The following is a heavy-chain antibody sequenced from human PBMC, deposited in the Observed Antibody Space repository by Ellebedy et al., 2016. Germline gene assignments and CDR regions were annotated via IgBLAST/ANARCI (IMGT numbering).Heavy chain of an antibody. J-gene: IGHJ6*02. CDR1: GASLSGYY. CDR3: ARGMVRGVTNYYYGMDV. CDR2: INQSGST. V-gene: IGHV4-34*01. Sequence: SETLSLXXAVYGASLSGYYWSWIRQPPGKGLEWIGAINQSGSTNYNPSLKSRVTISVDTSKNQFSLKLSSVTAADTAVYYCARGMVRGVTNYYYGMDVWGQGTTVTVSS. D-gene: IGHD3-10*01.